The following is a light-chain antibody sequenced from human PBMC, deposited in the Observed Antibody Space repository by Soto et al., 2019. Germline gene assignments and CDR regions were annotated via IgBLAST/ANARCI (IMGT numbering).Light chain of an antibody. V-gene: IGKV1-39*01. J-gene: IGKJ2*01. CDR1: QSISRY. CDR2: GAY. Sequence: DIQMTQSPSSLSASVGDRVTITCRASQSISRYLNWYQQKPGKAPKLLIQGAYPLQSGAPSRFSGHGSGTNFTLTISSLQPEDSANYYCQQSSITPYTFGQGTKVDIK. CDR3: QQSSITPYT.